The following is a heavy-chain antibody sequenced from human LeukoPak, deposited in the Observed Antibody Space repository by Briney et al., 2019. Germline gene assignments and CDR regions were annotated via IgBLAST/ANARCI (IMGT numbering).Heavy chain of an antibody. CDR1: GGSISSYY. CDR2: IYYSGST. V-gene: IGHV4-59*01. CDR3: ARANTAMVFGY. Sequence: SETLSLTCTVSGGSISSYYWSWIRQPPGKGLEWIGYIYYSGSTNYNPSLKSRVTISVDTSKNQFSLKLSSVTAADTAVYYCARANTAMVFGYWGQGTLVTVSS. D-gene: IGHD5-18*01. J-gene: IGHJ4*02.